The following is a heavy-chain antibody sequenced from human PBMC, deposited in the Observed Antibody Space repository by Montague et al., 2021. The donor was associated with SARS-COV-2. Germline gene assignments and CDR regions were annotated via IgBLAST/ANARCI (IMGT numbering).Heavy chain of an antibody. D-gene: IGHD1-14*01. CDR3: ARSPYRTTYLNGMDV. Sequence: TLSLTCTVSGDSISSGDYHWSWVRQPAGKGLEWIGYIYTLGSTSYNPSLKSRVTISMDTSKNQLSLKLSSVTAAGTAVYFCARSPYRTTYLNGMDVWGQGTTVTVSS. J-gene: IGHJ6*02. CDR1: GDSISSGDYH. V-gene: IGHV4-61*09. CDR2: IYTLGST.